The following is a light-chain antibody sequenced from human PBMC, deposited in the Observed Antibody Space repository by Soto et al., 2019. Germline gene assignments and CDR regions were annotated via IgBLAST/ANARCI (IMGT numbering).Light chain of an antibody. V-gene: IGLV2-14*01. J-gene: IGLJ2*01. Sequence: QSALTQPASVSGSPGQSITISCTGTSGDVGAYNYVSWFQQHPGKAPKLMIYEVSNRPSGVSNRFSGSKSGNTASLTISGLQAEDEADYYCSSYTRSNTVVFGGGTKLTFL. CDR1: SGDVGAYNY. CDR2: EVS. CDR3: SSYTRSNTVV.